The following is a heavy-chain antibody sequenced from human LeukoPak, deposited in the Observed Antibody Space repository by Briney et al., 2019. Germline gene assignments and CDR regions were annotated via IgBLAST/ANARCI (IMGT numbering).Heavy chain of an antibody. CDR3: AKAGIVVVLAATYYFDY. Sequence: GGSLRLSCAAHGFTFSIYAMAWGRQAPAKGLEWVSVISGSGGGTYYADSVKGRFTISRDNSRTTLYQQMNSLRAEDTAVYYCAKAGIVVVLAATYYFDYWGQGTLVTVSS. CDR1: GFTFSIYA. J-gene: IGHJ4*02. CDR2: ISGSGGGT. D-gene: IGHD2-15*01. V-gene: IGHV3-23*01.